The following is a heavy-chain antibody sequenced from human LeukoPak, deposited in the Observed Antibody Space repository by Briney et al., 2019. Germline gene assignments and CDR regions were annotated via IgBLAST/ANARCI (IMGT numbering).Heavy chain of an antibody. D-gene: IGHD3-22*01. Sequence: GGSLRLSCAASGFTFSSYAMSWVRQAPGKGLEWVSAISGRGGSTYYADSVKGRFTISRDNSKNTLYLQMNSQRAEDTAVYYCAKDLIPLYYYDSSGYYSDAFDIWGQGTMVTVSS. CDR3: AKDLIPLYYYDSSGYYSDAFDI. V-gene: IGHV3-23*01. CDR2: ISGRGGST. CDR1: GFTFSSYA. J-gene: IGHJ3*02.